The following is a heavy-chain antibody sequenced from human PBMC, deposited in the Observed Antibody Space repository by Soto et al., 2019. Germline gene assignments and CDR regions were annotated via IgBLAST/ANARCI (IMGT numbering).Heavy chain of an antibody. J-gene: IGHJ4*02. CDR3: AHRPRDIVVVPAAPYFDY. Sequence: SGPTLVNPTQTLTLTCTFSGFSLSTSGVGVGWIRQPPGKALEWLALIYWDDDKRYSPSLKSRLTITKDTSKNQVVLTMTNMDPVDTATYYGAHRPRDIVVVPAAPYFDYWGQGTLVTVSS. CDR1: GFSLSTSGVG. CDR2: IYWDDDK. V-gene: IGHV2-5*02. D-gene: IGHD2-2*01.